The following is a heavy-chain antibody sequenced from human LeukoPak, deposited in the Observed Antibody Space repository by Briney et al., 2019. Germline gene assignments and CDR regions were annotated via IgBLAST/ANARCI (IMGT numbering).Heavy chain of an antibody. V-gene: IGHV1-3*01. J-gene: IGHJ5*02. CDR2: INAGNGNT. D-gene: IGHD6-19*01. CDR3: ARERMPVAGINWFDP. CDR1: GYTFTSYA. Sequence: ASVKVSCKASGYTFTSYAMHWVRQAPGQRLEWMGWINAGNGNTKYSQKFQGRVTITRDTSTSTAYMELSSLRSEDTAVYYCARERMPVAGINWFDPWGQGTLVTVSS.